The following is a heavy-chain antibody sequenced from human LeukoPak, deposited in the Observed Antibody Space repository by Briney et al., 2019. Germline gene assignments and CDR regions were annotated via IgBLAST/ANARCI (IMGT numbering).Heavy chain of an antibody. V-gene: IGHV4-59*01. CDR1: GGSISSYY. Sequence: SETLSLTCTVSGGSISSYYWSWIRQPPGKGLEWIGYIYYSGSTNYNPSLKSRVTISVDTSKNQFSLKLSSVTAADTAVYYCARDTGYSSGWYLDYWGQGTLVTVSS. CDR2: IYYSGST. J-gene: IGHJ4*02. D-gene: IGHD6-19*01. CDR3: ARDTGYSSGWYLDY.